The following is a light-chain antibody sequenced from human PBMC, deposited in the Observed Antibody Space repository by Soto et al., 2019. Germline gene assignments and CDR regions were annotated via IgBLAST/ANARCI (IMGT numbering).Light chain of an antibody. V-gene: IGKV3-15*01. CDR2: GAS. CDR3: QHYNNWPPWT. Sequence: EIVMTQSPATLSVSPGERATLSCRASQSVSSNLAWYQQKPGQAPRLLIYGASTRATGIPARFSGSGSGTEFNLTISSPQSEDFAISYCQHYNNWPPWTFGQGTKVEIK. J-gene: IGKJ1*01. CDR1: QSVSSN.